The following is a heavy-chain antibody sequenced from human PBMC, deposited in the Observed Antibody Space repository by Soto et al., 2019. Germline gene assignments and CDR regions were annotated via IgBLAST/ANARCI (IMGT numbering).Heavy chain of an antibody. CDR2: MNPNSGST. Sequence: ASVKVSCKASGYTFTSYDINWVRQATGQGLEWMGWMNPNSGSTGYAQKFQGRVTMTRNTSISTAYMELSSLRSEDTAVYYCARGGVTGYYYYGMDVWGQGTTVTVYS. J-gene: IGHJ6*02. D-gene: IGHD2-21*02. CDR3: ARGGVTGYYYYGMDV. CDR1: GYTFTSYD. V-gene: IGHV1-8*01.